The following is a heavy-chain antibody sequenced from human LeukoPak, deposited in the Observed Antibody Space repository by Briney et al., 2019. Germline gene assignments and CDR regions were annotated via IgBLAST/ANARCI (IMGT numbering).Heavy chain of an antibody. CDR2: INSDGSST. V-gene: IGHV3-74*01. J-gene: IGHJ4*02. CDR1: GFTFSSYW. D-gene: IGHD1-1*01. CDR3: ARAPGYGAAYYFDY. Sequence: GGSLRLSCAASGFTFSSYWMHWVRQAPGKGLVWVSRINSDGSSTSYADSVKGRFTISRDNSKNTLYLQMNSLRAEDTAVYYCARAPGYGAAYYFDYWGQGTLVTVSS.